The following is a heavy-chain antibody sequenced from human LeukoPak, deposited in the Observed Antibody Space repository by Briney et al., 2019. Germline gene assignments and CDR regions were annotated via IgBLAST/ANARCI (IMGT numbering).Heavy chain of an antibody. Sequence: GGSLRLSCAASGFTFDDYTMHWVRQAPGKGLQWVSLITWDGGSTYYADSVKGRFTISRDNSNNSLFLQMDSLRTEDTALYYCTKDWGSSGWSFNHWGQGTLATVSS. CDR2: ITWDGGST. J-gene: IGHJ4*02. D-gene: IGHD6-19*01. CDR3: TKDWGSSGWSFNH. V-gene: IGHV3-43*01. CDR1: GFTFDDYT.